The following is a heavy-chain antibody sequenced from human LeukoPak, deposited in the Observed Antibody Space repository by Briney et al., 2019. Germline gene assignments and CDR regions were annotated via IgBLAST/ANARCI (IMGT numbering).Heavy chain of an antibody. CDR1: GGSISSYY. J-gene: IGHJ4*02. D-gene: IGHD5-12*01. CDR2: IYYSGST. CDR3: ARRYSGYTFDY. Sequence: ETLSLTCTVSGGSISSYYWSWIRQPPGKGLEWSGYIYYSGSTNYNPSLKSRVTISVDTYKNEFSLKLSSVTAADTAVYYCARRYSGYTFDYWGQGTLVTVSS. V-gene: IGHV4-59*08.